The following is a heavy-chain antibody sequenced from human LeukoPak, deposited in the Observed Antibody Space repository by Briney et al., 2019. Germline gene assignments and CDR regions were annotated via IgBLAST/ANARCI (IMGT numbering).Heavy chain of an antibody. CDR1: GGSFSGYH. V-gene: IGHV4-34*01. CDR2: INHRGRT. J-gene: IGHJ4*02. Sequence: PSETLSLTCAVYGGSFSGYHWNWIRQSPGKGLEWIGEINHRGRTNYNPSLKNRVTISVETSKNQSSLKLSSVTAADTAIYYCARDPTTVVTTPYYFDFWGQGTLVTVSS. CDR3: ARDPTTVVTTPYYFDF. D-gene: IGHD4-23*01.